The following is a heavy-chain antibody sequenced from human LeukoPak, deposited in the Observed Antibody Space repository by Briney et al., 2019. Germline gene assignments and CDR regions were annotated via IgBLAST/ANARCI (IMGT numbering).Heavy chain of an antibody. J-gene: IGHJ4*02. D-gene: IGHD6-6*01. V-gene: IGHV1-69*01. Sequence: SVKVSCKASGGTFSSYAISWVRQAPGQGLEWMGGIIPIFGTANYAQKFQGRVTITADESTSTAYMELSSLRSEDTAVYYCAREGLAARLLIDYWGQGTLVTVSS. CDR3: AREGLAARLLIDY. CDR1: GGTFSSYA. CDR2: IIPIFGTA.